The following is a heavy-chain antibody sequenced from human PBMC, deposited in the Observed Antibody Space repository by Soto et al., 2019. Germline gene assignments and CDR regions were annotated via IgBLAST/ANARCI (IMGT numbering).Heavy chain of an antibody. CDR1: GFTFSDYY. CDR2: ISSSSSYT. Sequence: QVQLVESGGGLVKPGGSLRLSCAASGFTFSDYYMSWIRQAPGKGLEWVSYISSSSSYTNYADSVKGRFTISRDNAKNSLYLQMNSLRGEDTAVYYCATSWYRRFYDYWAQGTLVIVSS. D-gene: IGHD6-13*01. J-gene: IGHJ4*02. CDR3: ATSWYRRFYDY. V-gene: IGHV3-11*06.